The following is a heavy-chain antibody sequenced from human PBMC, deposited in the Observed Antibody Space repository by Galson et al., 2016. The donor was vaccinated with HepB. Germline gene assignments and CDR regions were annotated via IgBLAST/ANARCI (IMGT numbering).Heavy chain of an antibody. CDR1: GFTFRSHA. CDR2: IGGNRNTT. D-gene: IGHD2-2*01. J-gene: IGHJ4*02. Sequence: SLRLSCAGSGFTFRSHAMSWVRQTPDKGLEWVCTIGGNRNTTSCADSVKGRFTISRDNSKGMVYLHMTSLRAEDTALYFCSCSSYCCALFDYWGPGTRVIVSS. CDR3: SCSSYCCALFDY. V-gene: IGHV3-23*01.